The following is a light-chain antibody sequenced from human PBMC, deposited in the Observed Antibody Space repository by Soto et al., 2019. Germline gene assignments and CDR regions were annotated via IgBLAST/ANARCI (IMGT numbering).Light chain of an antibody. Sequence: AIQLTQSPSSLSASVGDRVTITCRASQGISSALAWYQQKPGKAPKLLIYAASTLQSGVPSRFSGSGSGTEFTLTISSLQPDDSATYYCQQSYRYSWTFGQGTKVDIK. V-gene: IGKV1-13*02. CDR2: AAS. CDR1: QGISSA. J-gene: IGKJ1*01. CDR3: QQSYRYSWT.